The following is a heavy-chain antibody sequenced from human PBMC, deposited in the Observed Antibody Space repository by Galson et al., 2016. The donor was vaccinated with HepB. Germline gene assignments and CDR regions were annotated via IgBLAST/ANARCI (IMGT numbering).Heavy chain of an antibody. D-gene: IGHD2-15*01. CDR3: AKGAEGGMDV. CDR2: MWFDGSKD. V-gene: IGHV3-33*06. Sequence: SLRLSCAASGFTFSAYTMHWVRQAPGKGLEWVAVMWFDGSKDYYADSVQGRFTVSRDNSKNTMDVQMRSLRGDDTAVYYCAKGAEGGMDVWGQGTTVIVPS. CDR1: GFTFSAYT. J-gene: IGHJ6*02.